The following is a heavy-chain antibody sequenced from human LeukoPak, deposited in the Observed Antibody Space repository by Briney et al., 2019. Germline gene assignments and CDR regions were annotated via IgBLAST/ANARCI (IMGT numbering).Heavy chain of an antibody. D-gene: IGHD1-26*01. V-gene: IGHV3-74*01. Sequence: PGGSLRLSYAASGFTFSNYWMHWVRQAPGKGLVWVSRVHSDGRSTTYADSVKGRFTISRDNAKNTLYLQMNSLRVEDTAVYYCARGGAYSFDYWGQGALGTASS. CDR3: ARGGAYSFDY. CDR2: VHSDGRST. J-gene: IGHJ4*02. CDR1: GFTFSNYW.